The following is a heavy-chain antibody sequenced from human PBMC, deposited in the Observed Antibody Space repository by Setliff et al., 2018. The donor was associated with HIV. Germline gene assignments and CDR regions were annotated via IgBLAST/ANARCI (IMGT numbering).Heavy chain of an antibody. CDR3: VRDPRFSGYAQAFDF. D-gene: IGHD5-12*01. V-gene: IGHV1-2*02. CDR2: INPKSGDT. J-gene: IGHJ4*02. CDR1: GYTFTYLF. Sequence: ASVKVSCKASGYTFTYLFIHWVRLAPGRGLEWMGVINPKSGDTNYAQKFQGRVTMTRDTSISTAYMELDRLGSDDTAVYYCVRDPRFSGYAQAFDFWGQGSLVTVPQ.